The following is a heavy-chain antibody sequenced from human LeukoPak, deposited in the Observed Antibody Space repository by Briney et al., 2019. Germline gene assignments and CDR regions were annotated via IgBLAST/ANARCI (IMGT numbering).Heavy chain of an antibody. J-gene: IGHJ6*02. CDR2: ISYSGDST. CDR1: GFTFSSYA. D-gene: IGHD3-10*01. Sequence: PGGSLSLSCAASGFTFSSYAMSWVRQAPGEGLEWVSTISYSGDSTYYADSVKGRFTISRDNSKNTLCLLMNSLRAEDTAVYYCAKVPYSDYGSGRPPFMDVWGQGTTVAVSS. CDR3: AKVPYSDYGSGRPPFMDV. V-gene: IGHV3-23*01.